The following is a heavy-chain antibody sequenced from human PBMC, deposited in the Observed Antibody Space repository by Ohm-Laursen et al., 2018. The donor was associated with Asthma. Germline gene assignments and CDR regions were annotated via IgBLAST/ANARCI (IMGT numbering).Heavy chain of an antibody. J-gene: IGHJ2*01. Sequence: SLRLSCTASGFTFSSYGMHWVRQAPGKGLEWVAVISYDGSNKYYADSVKGRFTISRDNSKNTLYLQMNSLRAEDTAVYYCARDWGKYYYDSSGYYSAPDWYFDLWGRGTLVTFSS. CDR3: ARDWGKYYYDSSGYYSAPDWYFDL. CDR2: ISYDGSNK. V-gene: IGHV3-30*03. CDR1: GFTFSSYG. D-gene: IGHD3-22*01.